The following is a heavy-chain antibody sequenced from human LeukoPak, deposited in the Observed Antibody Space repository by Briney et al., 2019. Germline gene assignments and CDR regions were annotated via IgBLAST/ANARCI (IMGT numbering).Heavy chain of an antibody. CDR2: IYTSGST. J-gene: IGHJ5*02. CDR1: GGSISSYY. CDR3: ARHEGGLHP. Sequence: SETLSLTCTVSGGSISSYYWSWIRQPPGKGLEWIGYIYTSGSTNYNPSLKSRVTISVDTSKNQFSLKLSSVTAADTAVYYCARHEGGLHPWGQGTLVTVSS. V-gene: IGHV4-4*09. D-gene: IGHD5-12*01.